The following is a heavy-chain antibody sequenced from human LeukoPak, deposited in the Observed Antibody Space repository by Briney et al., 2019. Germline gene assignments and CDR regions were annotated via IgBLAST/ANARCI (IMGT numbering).Heavy chain of an antibody. V-gene: IGHV4-34*01. Sequence: SETLSLTCAVYGGSFSGYYWSWIRQPPGKGLEWIGEINHSGSTNYNPSLKSRVTISLDTSKNQFSLKLSSVTAADTAVYYCARTRRKWLTNWFDPWGQGTLVTVSS. CDR3: ARTRRKWLTNWFDP. CDR2: INHSGST. D-gene: IGHD6-19*01. J-gene: IGHJ5*02. CDR1: GGSFSGYY.